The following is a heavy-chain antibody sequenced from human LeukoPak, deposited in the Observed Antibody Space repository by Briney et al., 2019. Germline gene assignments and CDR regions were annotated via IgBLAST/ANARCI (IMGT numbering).Heavy chain of an antibody. D-gene: IGHD3-9*01. CDR3: ARHGILRYFDRSKDTEFDP. CDR1: GGSFSGYY. CDR2: INHSGST. V-gene: IGHV4-34*01. Sequence: SETLSLTCAVYGGSFSGYYWSWIRQPPGKGLEWIGEINHSGSTNYNPSLKSRVTISVDTSKNQFSLKLSSVTAADTAVYYCARHGILRYFDRSKDTEFDPWGQGTLVTVSS. J-gene: IGHJ5*02.